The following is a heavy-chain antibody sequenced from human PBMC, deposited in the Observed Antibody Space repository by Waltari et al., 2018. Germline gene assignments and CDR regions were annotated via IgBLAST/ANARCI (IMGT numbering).Heavy chain of an antibody. J-gene: IGHJ3*01. V-gene: IGHV4-39*02. Sequence: QLQLQESGPGLGKPSETLSLTCIVSGGSITSNRHSWAWIRQPPGQGLEWIGTMSYNGAPYSSPSLKSRVTVSRDTSKNHLSLKLGSVTAAYTAVYYCATYIGASIGTAAFDVWGQGTMVTVSS. CDR1: GGSITSNRHS. CDR3: ATYIGASIGTAAFDV. D-gene: IGHD5-12*01. CDR2: MSYNGAP.